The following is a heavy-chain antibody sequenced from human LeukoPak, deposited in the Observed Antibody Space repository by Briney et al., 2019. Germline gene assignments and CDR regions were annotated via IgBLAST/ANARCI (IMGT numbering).Heavy chain of an antibody. Sequence: GGSLRLSCAASGFTFSSYAMSWVRQAPGKGLEWVSAISGSGGNTYYADSVKGRFTISRDNSKNTLYLQMNSLRAEDTAVYYCAKVFDYDYVWGSYRYGPFDYWGQGTLVTVSS. CDR1: GFTFSSYA. D-gene: IGHD3-16*02. J-gene: IGHJ4*02. V-gene: IGHV3-23*01. CDR2: ISGSGGNT. CDR3: AKVFDYDYVWGSYRYGPFDY.